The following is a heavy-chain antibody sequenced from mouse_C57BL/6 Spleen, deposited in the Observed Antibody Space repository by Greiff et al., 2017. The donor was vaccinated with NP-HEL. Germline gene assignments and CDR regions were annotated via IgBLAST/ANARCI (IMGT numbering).Heavy chain of an antibody. CDR3: ARSGGWLLRRDAMDY. J-gene: IGHJ4*01. CDR1: GYTFTSYW. CDR2: IYPSDSET. V-gene: IGHV1-61*01. Sequence: QVQLKQPGAELVRPGSSVKLSCKASGYTFTSYWMDWVKQRPGQGLEWIGNIYPSDSETHYNQKFKDKATLTVDKSYSTAYMQLSSLTSEDSAVYYCARSGGWLLRRDAMDYWGQGTSVTVSS. D-gene: IGHD2-3*01.